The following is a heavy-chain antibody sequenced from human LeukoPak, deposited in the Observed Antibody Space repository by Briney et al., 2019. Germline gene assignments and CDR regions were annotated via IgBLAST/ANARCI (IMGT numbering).Heavy chain of an antibody. V-gene: IGHV3-66*01. CDR2: IYSGGST. CDR1: GFTVSSNY. J-gene: IGHJ4*02. CDR3: VCLGLGGLSLD. Sequence: GGSLRLSCAASGFTVSSNYMSWVRQAPGKGLEWVSVIYSGGSTYYADSVKGRFTISRDNSKNTLYLQMNSLRVEDTAVYYCVCLGLGGLSLDWGQGTLVTVSS. D-gene: IGHD3-16*01.